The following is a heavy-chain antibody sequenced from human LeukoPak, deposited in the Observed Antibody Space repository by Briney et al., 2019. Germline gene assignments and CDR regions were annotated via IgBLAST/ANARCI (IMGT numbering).Heavy chain of an antibody. Sequence: SVKVSCKASGGTFSSYAISWVRQAPGQWLEWMGGIIPIFGTANYAQKFQGRVTITADESTSTAYMELSSLRSEDTAVYYCARDRGYCSSTSCYVRWFDPWGQGTLVTVSS. D-gene: IGHD2-2*01. CDR2: IIPIFGTA. CDR3: ARDRGYCSSTSCYVRWFDP. J-gene: IGHJ5*02. CDR1: GGTFSSYA. V-gene: IGHV1-69*13.